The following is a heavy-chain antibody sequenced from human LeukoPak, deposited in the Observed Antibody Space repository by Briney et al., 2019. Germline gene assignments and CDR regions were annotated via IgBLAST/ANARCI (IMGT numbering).Heavy chain of an antibody. CDR2: ISGSGGST. CDR3: AKDRGTSGYSGSYSDY. J-gene: IGHJ4*02. Sequence: PGGSLRLSCAASGFTFSSYWMHWVRQAPGKGLVWVSGISGSGGSTYYADSVKGRFTISRDNSKNTLYLQMNSLRAEDTAVYYCAKDRGTSGYSGSYSDYWGQGTLVTVSS. CDR1: GFTFSSYW. V-gene: IGHV3-23*01. D-gene: IGHD1-26*01.